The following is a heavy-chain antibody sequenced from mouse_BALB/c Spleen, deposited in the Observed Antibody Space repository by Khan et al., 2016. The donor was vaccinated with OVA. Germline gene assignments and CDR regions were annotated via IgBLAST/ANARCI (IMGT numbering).Heavy chain of an antibody. D-gene: IGHD1-3*01. V-gene: IGHV1-5*01. CDR1: GYSFTSYW. J-gene: IGHJ3*01. CDR3: ARGGYNSFDY. Sequence: EVQLQQSGTVLARPGASVKMSCKASGYSFTSYWMYWVKQRPGQGLEWIGGIYPGNSDTDYNQKFKGKAKLTADTSASTAYMELSSLTHEDSAVYYCARGGYNSFDYWGQGTLVTVSA. CDR2: IYPGNSDT.